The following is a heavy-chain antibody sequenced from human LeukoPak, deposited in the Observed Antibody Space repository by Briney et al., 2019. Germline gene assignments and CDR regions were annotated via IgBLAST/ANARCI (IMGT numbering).Heavy chain of an antibody. CDR1: GYTFTGYY. CDR3: ARESRVFGVVIIGYYFDY. J-gene: IGHJ4*02. D-gene: IGHD3-3*01. CDR2: INPNSGGT. V-gene: IGHV1-2*02. Sequence: ASVKVSCKASGYTFTGYYMHWVRQAPGQGLEWMGWINPNSGGTNYAQKFQGRVTMTRDTSISTAYMELSRLGSDDTAVYYCARESRVFGVVIIGYYFDYWGQGTLVTVSS.